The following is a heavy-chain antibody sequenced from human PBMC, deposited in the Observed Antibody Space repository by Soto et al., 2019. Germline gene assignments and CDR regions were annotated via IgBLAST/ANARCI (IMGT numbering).Heavy chain of an antibody. D-gene: IGHD4-17*01. CDR3: ARQVYFYGDPYYFDY. J-gene: IGHJ4*02. V-gene: IGHV4-39*01. CDR1: GGSISSSSYY. Sequence: SETLSLTCTVSGGSISSSSYYWGWICQPPGKGLEWIGSIYYSGSTYYNPSLKSRVTISVDTSKNQFSLKLSSVTAADTAVYYCARQVYFYGDPYYFDYWGQGTLVTVSS. CDR2: IYYSGST.